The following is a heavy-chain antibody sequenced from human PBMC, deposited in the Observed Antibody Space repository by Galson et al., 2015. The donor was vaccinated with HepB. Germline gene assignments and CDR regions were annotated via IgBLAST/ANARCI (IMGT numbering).Heavy chain of an antibody. D-gene: IGHD2-21*02. CDR3: AREREGHIVVVTASWAFDI. V-gene: IGHV3-7*03. J-gene: IGHJ3*02. CDR2: IKQDGSEK. Sequence: SLRLSCAASGFTFSSYWMSWVRQAPGKGLEWVANIKQDGSEKYYVDSVKGRFTISRDNAKNSLYLQMNSLRAEDTAVYYCAREREGHIVVVTASWAFDIWGQGTMVTVSS. CDR1: GFTFSSYW.